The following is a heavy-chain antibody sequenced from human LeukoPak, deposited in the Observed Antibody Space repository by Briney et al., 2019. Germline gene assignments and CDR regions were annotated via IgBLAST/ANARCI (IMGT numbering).Heavy chain of an antibody. J-gene: IGHJ4*02. CDR1: GFTFSSYW. D-gene: IGHD2-15*01. Sequence: PGGSLRLSCAASGFTFSSYWMNWARQAPGKGLEWVASINHNGNVNYYVDSVKGRFTISRDNAKNSLYLQMSNLRAEDTAVYYCARRLKGYCSGGSCPDWGQGTLVTVSS. CDR2: INHNGNVN. CDR3: ARRLKGYCSGGSCPD. V-gene: IGHV3-7*03.